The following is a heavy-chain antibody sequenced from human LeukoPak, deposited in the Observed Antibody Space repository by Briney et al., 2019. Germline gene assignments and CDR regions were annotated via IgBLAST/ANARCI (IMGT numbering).Heavy chain of an antibody. V-gene: IGHV3-7*01. CDR1: GFIFSSYW. CDR2: IKQDGSEK. CDR3: AGLPFL. J-gene: IGHJ4*02. Sequence: GGSLRLSCAASGFIFSSYWLSWVRQAPGKGLEWVANIKQDGSEKYYVDSVKGRFTISRDNAKSSLYLQMNSLRAEDTAVYYCAGLPFLWGQGTPVTVSS.